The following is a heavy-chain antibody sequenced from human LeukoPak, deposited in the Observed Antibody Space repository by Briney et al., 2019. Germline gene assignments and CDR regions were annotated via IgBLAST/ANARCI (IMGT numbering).Heavy chain of an antibody. Sequence: SVKVSCKASGGTFSSHAISWVRQAPGQGLEWMGRIIPIFGTANYAQKFQGRVTITTDESTSTAYMELSSLRSEDTAVYYCARGRYSSGWYSRLGNWFDPWGQGTLVTVSS. CDR2: IIPIFGTA. D-gene: IGHD6-19*01. CDR1: GGTFSSHA. CDR3: ARGRYSSGWYSRLGNWFDP. V-gene: IGHV1-69*05. J-gene: IGHJ5*02.